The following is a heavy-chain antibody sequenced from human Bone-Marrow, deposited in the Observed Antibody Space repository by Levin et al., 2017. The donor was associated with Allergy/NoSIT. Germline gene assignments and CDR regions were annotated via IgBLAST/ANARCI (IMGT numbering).Heavy chain of an antibody. V-gene: IGHV3-49*03. CDR1: GFTFGDYA. CDR3: SRSFGVPSAPNDP. Sequence: QPGGSLRLSCRTSGFTFGDYAVNWFRQAPGKGLEWVGFIGSKPYGATTEYAASVKGRFTISRDDSKSVAYLQMNSLKTEDTALYYCSRSFGVPSAPNDPWGQGTLVTVSS. CDR2: IGSKPYGATT. J-gene: IGHJ5*02. D-gene: IGHD2-2*01.